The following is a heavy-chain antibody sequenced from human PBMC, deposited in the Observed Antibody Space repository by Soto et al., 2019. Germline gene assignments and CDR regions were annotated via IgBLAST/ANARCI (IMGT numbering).Heavy chain of an antibody. CDR3: AAAGGPTTVRNSFDY. V-gene: IGHV3-23*01. Sequence: EVQRLESGGDLVQPGGSLRLSCTASGFTFKNYDMNWVRQAPGKALEWVSSLSDTGDDTYYTDYVKGRFTISRDNPTNGLFLQINRLKAEDTAVYYCAAAGGPTTVRNSFDYWGQGTLVAVSS. J-gene: IGHJ4*02. CDR2: LSDTGDDT. CDR1: GFTFKNYD. D-gene: IGHD4-17*01.